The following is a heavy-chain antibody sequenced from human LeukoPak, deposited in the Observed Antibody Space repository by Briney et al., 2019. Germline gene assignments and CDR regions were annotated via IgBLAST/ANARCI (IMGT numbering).Heavy chain of an antibody. CDR3: ARHRDYYDT. Sequence: KASETLSLTCTVSGSSINNNFWTWIRQPPGKGLEWIGYIYSSGSANYNPSLKSRVIISGDTSKNQISLRLTSVTAADTAMYFCARHRDYYDTWGHGTLVTASS. J-gene: IGHJ4*01. CDR1: GSSINNNF. V-gene: IGHV4-59*08. D-gene: IGHD3-22*01. CDR2: IYSSGSA.